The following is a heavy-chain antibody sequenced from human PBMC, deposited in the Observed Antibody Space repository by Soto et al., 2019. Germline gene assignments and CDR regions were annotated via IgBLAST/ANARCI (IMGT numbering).Heavy chain of an antibody. CDR2: ISAYNGNT. CDR3: ASHYYDSSGYYYRFDY. V-gene: IGHV1-18*01. D-gene: IGHD3-22*01. Sequence: QVQLVQSGAEVKKPGASVKVSCKASDYTFTNYGISWVRQAPGQGLEWMGWISAYNGNTNYAQKLQGRVTMTTATSTSTAYMELRSLRSDDTAVYYCASHYYDSSGYYYRFDYWGQGTLVTVSS. J-gene: IGHJ4*02. CDR1: DYTFTNYG.